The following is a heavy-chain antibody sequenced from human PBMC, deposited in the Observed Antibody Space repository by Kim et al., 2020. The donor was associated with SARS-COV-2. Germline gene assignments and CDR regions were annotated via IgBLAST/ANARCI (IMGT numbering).Heavy chain of an antibody. J-gene: IGHJ6*02. CDR2: ISAYNVNT. V-gene: IGHV1-18*04. Sequence: ASVKVSCKASGYTFTSYGISWVLQAPGQGLEWIGWISAYNVNTNYAQKLQGRVTMTTDTSTITAYMELRSLRSDDTAGYYCARNLARHYYYYYGMDVWGPGTTVTVSS. CDR3: ARNLARHYYYYYGMDV. CDR1: GYTFTSYG.